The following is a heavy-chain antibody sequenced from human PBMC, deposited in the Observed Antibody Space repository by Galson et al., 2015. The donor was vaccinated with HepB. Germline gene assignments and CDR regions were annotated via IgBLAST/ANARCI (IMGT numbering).Heavy chain of an antibody. CDR3: AKGSPTSFYHYYMDV. CDR2: ISENDIST. D-gene: IGHD2/OR15-2a*01. Sequence: SLRLSCAASGLTLETYDPSWVHQAPGRGLQWVSAISENDISTHYADPVKGRFTISRQKSKNMVFLQMNRLKVEDTAVYYCAKGSPTSFYHYYMDVWGKGTTVTVSS. V-gene: IGHV3-23*01. CDR1: GLTLETYD. J-gene: IGHJ6*03.